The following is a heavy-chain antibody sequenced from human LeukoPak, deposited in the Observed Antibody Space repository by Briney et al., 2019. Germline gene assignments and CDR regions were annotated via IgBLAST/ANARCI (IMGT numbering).Heavy chain of an antibody. CDR1: GGSINSYY. D-gene: IGHD2-2*01. Sequence: PSETLSLTCTVSGGSINSYYWSGIPPPPGKGLEGIGHIYTSGSTNYNPSLKRRVTMSVDTSKNQFSLKLSSVTAADTAIYYCARLNRVVPAATYYMDVWGKGTTVTVSS. J-gene: IGHJ6*03. V-gene: IGHV4-4*07. CDR2: IYTSGST. CDR3: ARLNRVVPAATYYMDV.